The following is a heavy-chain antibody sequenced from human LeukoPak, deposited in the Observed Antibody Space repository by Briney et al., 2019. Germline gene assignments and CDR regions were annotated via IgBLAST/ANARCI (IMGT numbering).Heavy chain of an antibody. CDR1: GFTFSNYG. D-gene: IGHD1-1*01. J-gene: IGHJ4*02. CDR2: ISSSGSTT. V-gene: IGHV3-23*01. Sequence: GGTLRLSCAASGFTFSNYGMSWVRQAPGKGLEWISGISSSGSTTYYADSVKGRFTISRDNSKNTLYLLMRSLRAEDTAVYYCASEGTTGTTWGPDYWGQGTLVTVSS. CDR3: ASEGTTGTTWGPDY.